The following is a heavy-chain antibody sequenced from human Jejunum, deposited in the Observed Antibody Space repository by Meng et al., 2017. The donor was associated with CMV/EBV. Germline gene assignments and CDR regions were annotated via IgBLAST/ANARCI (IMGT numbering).Heavy chain of an antibody. CDR1: GYDFSDYG. J-gene: IGHJ4*02. Sequence: KVSCKTSGYDFSDYGISWVRQAPGQGLEWIGWVSSYTDNTKYAPKFQGRVTMTADASTTTAHLELRSLRSDDTAVYLCARKQWEPDYWGQGTLVTVSS. D-gene: IGHD1-26*01. V-gene: IGHV1-18*01. CDR3: ARKQWEPDY. CDR2: VSSYTDNT.